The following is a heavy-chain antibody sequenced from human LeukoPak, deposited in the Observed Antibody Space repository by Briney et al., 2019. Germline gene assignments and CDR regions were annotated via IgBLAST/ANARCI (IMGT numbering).Heavy chain of an antibody. V-gene: IGHV1-18*01. CDR1: GYTFTSYG. Sequence: ASVKVSCKASGYTFTSYGISWVRQAPGQGLEWMGWISAYNGNTNYAQKRQGRVTMTTDTSTSTAYMELRSLRSDDTAVYYCARGENKRITISWWDYYYYYYMDVWGKGTTVTVSS. CDR2: ISAYNGNT. CDR3: ARGENKRITISWWDYYYYYYMDV. D-gene: IGHD3-9*01. J-gene: IGHJ6*03.